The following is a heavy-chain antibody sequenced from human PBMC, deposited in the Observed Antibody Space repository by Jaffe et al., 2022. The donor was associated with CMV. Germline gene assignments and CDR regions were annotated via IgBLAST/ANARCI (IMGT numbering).Heavy chain of an antibody. V-gene: IGHV4-59*01. J-gene: IGHJ5*02. CDR1: GGSISSYY. D-gene: IGHD6-19*01. Sequence: QVQLQESGPGLVKPSETLSLTCTVSGGSISSYYWSWIRQPPGKGLEWIGYIYYSGSTNYNPSLKSRVTISVDTSKNQFSLKLSSVTAADTAVYYCARGRLEWLVEDNWFDPWGQGTLVTVSS. CDR3: ARGRLEWLVEDNWFDP. CDR2: IYYSGST.